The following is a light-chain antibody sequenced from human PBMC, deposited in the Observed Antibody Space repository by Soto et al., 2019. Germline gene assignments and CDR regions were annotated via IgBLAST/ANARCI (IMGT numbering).Light chain of an antibody. CDR3: QQRSNWPIT. Sequence: EIVLTQSPATLSLSPGERVTLSCRASQSVSSYLAWYQQKPGQAPRLLIYDASNRATGISARFSGSGSGTDFTLTISSLEPEDFAVYYCQQRSNWPITFGQGTRLEIK. V-gene: IGKV3-11*01. CDR2: DAS. J-gene: IGKJ5*01. CDR1: QSVSSY.